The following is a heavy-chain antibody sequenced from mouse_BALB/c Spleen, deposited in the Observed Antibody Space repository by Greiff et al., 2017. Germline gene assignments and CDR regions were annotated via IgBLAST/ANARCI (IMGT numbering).Heavy chain of an antibody. CDR1: GFTFSSFG. CDR2: ISSGSSTI. J-gene: IGHJ3*01. V-gene: IGHV5-17*02. Sequence: EVKLQESGGGLVQPGGSRKLSCAASGFTFSSFGMHWVRQAPEKGLEWVAYISSGSSTIYYADTVKGRFTISRDNPKNTLFLQMTSLRSEDTAMYYCASSPFAYWGQGTLVTVSA. CDR3: ASSPFAY.